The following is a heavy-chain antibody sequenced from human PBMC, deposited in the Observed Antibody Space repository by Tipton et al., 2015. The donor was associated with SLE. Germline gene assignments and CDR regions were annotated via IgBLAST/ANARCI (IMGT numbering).Heavy chain of an antibody. CDR1: GFTFSSYA. Sequence: SLRLSCAASGFTFSSYAMSWVRQAPGKGLEWVSAISGSGGSTYYADSGKGRFTISRDNSKNTLYLQMNSLRAEDTAVYYCAKDLLLWFGETVDYWGQGTLVTVSS. D-gene: IGHD3-10*01. V-gene: IGHV3-23*01. CDR2: ISGSGGST. J-gene: IGHJ4*02. CDR3: AKDLLLWFGETVDY.